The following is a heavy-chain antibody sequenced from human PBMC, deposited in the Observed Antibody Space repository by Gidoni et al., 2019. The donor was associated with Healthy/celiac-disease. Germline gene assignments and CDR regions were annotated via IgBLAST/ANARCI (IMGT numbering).Heavy chain of an antibody. CDR2: IRWNSGSI. J-gene: IGHJ4*02. CDR1: GFPFADYA. CDR3: AKDIRNYYDSSAFDY. Sequence: EVQLVESGGGLAQPGRSLRLSCAASGFPFADYAMHWVRQAPGKGLEWVSGIRWNSGSIGYADSVKGRFTISRDNDKNSLYLQMNSLRAEDTALYYCAKDIRNYYDSSAFDYWGQGTLVTVSS. V-gene: IGHV3-9*01. D-gene: IGHD3-22*01.